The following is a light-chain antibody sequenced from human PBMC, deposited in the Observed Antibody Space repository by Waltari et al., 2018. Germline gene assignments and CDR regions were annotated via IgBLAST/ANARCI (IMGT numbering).Light chain of an antibody. CDR2: ENN. CDR3: YSKNFDGDQRV. Sequence: SYELTQPPSVSVSPGHSARNPCSGDALFMRYFFWYQPKSGQAPVLVIHENNKRPSGIPIRFSGSSSGTFATLTISGAQGDDEAVYYCYSKNFDGDQRVFGGGTKLTVL. CDR1: ALFMRY. J-gene: IGLJ3*02. V-gene: IGLV3-10*01.